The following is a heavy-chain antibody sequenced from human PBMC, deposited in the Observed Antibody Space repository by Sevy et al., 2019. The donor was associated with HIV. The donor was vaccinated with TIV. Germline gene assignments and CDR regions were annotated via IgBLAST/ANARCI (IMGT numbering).Heavy chain of an antibody. CDR2: TRYDSSNT. V-gene: IGHV3-30*02. CDR1: GFSFSTYS. D-gene: IGHD5-12*01. J-gene: IGHJ4*02. CDR3: AKGREYSGYAFLIDY. Sequence: GGSLRLSCSASGFSFSTYSMHWVRQAPGKGLEWVAFTRYDSSNTYYADSVKGRFNISRDNSKNTLYLQMSSLRPEDTALYFGAKGREYSGYAFLIDYWGQGTLVTVSS.